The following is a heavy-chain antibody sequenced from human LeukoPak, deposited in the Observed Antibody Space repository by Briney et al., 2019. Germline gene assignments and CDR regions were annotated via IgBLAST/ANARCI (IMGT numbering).Heavy chain of an antibody. Sequence: SVXXSXKASXXTFXSYAISWVRQAPGQGLEWMGGIIPIFGTANYAQKFQGRVTITADESTSTAYMELSSLRSEDTAVYYCANAGSGYYNYYYGMDVWGQGTTVTVSS. CDR1: XXTFXSYA. V-gene: IGHV1-69*13. D-gene: IGHD3-22*01. CDR2: IIPIFGTA. J-gene: IGHJ6*02. CDR3: ANAGSGYYNYYYGMDV.